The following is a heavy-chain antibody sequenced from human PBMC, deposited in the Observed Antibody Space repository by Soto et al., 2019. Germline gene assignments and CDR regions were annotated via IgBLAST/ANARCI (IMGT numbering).Heavy chain of an antibody. Sequence: GGSLRLSCAASGFTFSDAWMSWVCQAPGKGLECVGRIKSKTDGGTTDYAAPVKGRFTISRDDSKNTLYLQMNSLKTEDTAVYYCTTDEITGTTWRDYYYYGMDVWGQGTTVTVSS. J-gene: IGHJ6*02. D-gene: IGHD1-7*01. CDR1: GFTFSDAW. CDR3: TTDEITGTTWRDYYYYGMDV. V-gene: IGHV3-15*01. CDR2: IKSKTDGGTT.